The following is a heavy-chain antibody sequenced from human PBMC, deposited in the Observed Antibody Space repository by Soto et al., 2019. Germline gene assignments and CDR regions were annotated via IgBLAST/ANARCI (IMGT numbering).Heavy chain of an antibody. CDR2: IYYSGST. CDR3: ARVTAAQRNAFDT. D-gene: IGHD6-13*01. J-gene: IGHJ3*02. Sequence: LSLTCTVSGGSISSGGYYWSWIRQHPGKGLEWIGYIYYSGSTYYNPSLKSRVTISVDTSKNQFSLKLGSVTAADTAVYYCARVTAAQRNAFDTWGKETMATVSS. CDR1: GGSISSGGYY. V-gene: IGHV4-31*03.